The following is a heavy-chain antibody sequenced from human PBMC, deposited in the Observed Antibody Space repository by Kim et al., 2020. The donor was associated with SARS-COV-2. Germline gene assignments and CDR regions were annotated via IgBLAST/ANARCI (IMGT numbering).Heavy chain of an antibody. CDR3: ARGVTGTTYNWFDP. Sequence: PSLKSRITISVDTSKNQFSLKLSSVNAADTAVYYCARGVTGTTYNWFDPWGQGTLVTVSS. J-gene: IGHJ5*02. V-gene: IGHV4-30-2*05. D-gene: IGHD1-7*01.